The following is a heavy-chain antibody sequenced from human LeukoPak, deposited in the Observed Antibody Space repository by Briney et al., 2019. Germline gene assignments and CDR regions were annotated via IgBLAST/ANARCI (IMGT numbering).Heavy chain of an antibody. CDR3: ARSFTGYYYYGMDV. CDR2: INHSGST. V-gene: IGHV4-34*01. D-gene: IGHD1-14*01. CDR1: GGSFSGYY. Sequence: SETLSLTCAVYGGSFSGYYWSWIRQPPGKGLEWIGEINHSGSTNYNPSLKSRVTISVDTSKNQFSLKLSSVTAADTAVYYCARSFTGYYYYGMDVWGQGTTVIVSS. J-gene: IGHJ6*02.